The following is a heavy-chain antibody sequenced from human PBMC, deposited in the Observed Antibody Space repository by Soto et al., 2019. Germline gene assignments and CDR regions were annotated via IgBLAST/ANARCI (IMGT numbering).Heavy chain of an antibody. D-gene: IGHD5-18*01. CDR2: IYWDDDE. CDR3: AHRPRGYSYHFDY. V-gene: IGHV2-5*02. J-gene: IGHJ4*02. Sequence: QITLKESGPTLVKPTQTLTLTCTFSGFSLTTRGVGVGWIRQPPGTALEGLALIYWDDDEGYSPSLKSRLTITKDASKNQVVLTMIKMVPVDTATYYCAHRPRGYSYHFDYWGQGTLVTVSS. CDR1: GFSLTTRGVG.